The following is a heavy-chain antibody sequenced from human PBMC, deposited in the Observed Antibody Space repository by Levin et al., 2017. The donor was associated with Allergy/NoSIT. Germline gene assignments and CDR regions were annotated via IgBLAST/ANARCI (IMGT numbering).Heavy chain of an antibody. CDR2: ISSSGSTM. CDR1: GFIFSDYY. CDR3: ARSVVVDGTTY. D-gene: IGHD2-15*01. J-gene: IGHJ4*02. Sequence: SCAASGFIFSDYYMSWIRQAPGKGLEWVSYISSSGSTMYYAASVKGRFTISRDNAKKSVYLQMNSLRAEDTAVYYCARSVVVDGTTYWGQGTLVTVSS. V-gene: IGHV3-11*01.